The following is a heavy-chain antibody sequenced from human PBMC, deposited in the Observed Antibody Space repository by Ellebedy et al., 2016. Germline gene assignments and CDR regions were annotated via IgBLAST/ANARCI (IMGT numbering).Heavy chain of an antibody. CDR1: GYTFTSYG. CDR3: ATEKYSYGFGPNWFDP. V-gene: IGHV1-18*01. J-gene: IGHJ5*02. Sequence: ASVKVSCKASGYTFTSYGISWVRQAPGQGLKWMGWISAYNGNTNYAQKLQGRVTMTTDTSTSTAYMELSSLRSEDTAVYYCATEKYSYGFGPNWFDPWGQGTLVTVSS. CDR2: ISAYNGNT. D-gene: IGHD5-18*01.